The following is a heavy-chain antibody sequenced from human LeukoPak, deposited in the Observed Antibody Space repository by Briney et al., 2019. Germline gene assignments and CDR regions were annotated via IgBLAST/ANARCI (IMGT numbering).Heavy chain of an antibody. V-gene: IGHV3-48*01. J-gene: IGHJ4*02. CDR2: ISSSSSIT. CDR1: GFTFSSYG. CDR3: ARVGRISDY. Sequence: GGSLRLSCAASGFTFSSYGMNWVRQAPGKGLEWISYISSSSSITSYADSVKGRFTISRDNAKNSLHLQMNSLRAEDTAVYYCARVGRISDYWGQGTLVTVSS.